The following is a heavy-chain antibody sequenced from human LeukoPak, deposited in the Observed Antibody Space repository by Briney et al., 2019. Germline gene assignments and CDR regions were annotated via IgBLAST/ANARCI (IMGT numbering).Heavy chain of an antibody. D-gene: IGHD1-26*01. J-gene: IGHJ4*02. V-gene: IGHV3-21*01. CDR3: AKDGHRSGFSGSSRPETDDY. CDR1: GYTFSSYS. CDR2: ITSSNNYI. Sequence: PGGSLRFSCADSGYTFSSYSMNWVRQAPGKGLEWVSSITSSNNYIYYGDSVKGRFTISRDNAKNSLYLQMNSLRAEDTAVYYCAKDGHRSGFSGSSRPETDDYWGQGTLVTVSS.